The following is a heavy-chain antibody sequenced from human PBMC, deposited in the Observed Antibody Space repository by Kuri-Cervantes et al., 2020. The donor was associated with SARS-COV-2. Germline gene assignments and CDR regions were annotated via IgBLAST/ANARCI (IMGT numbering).Heavy chain of an antibody. Sequence: ASVKVSCKASGYTFSGYYMHWVRQAPGQGLEWMGGINPNNGGTNYAQKFQGRVTMTRDTSISTAYMELSSLRSDDTAVYYCARGAVGATSLGAFDIWGQGTMVTVSS. J-gene: IGHJ3*02. D-gene: IGHD1-26*01. CDR3: ARGAVGATSLGAFDI. CDR1: GYTFSGYY. V-gene: IGHV1-2*02. CDR2: INPNNGGT.